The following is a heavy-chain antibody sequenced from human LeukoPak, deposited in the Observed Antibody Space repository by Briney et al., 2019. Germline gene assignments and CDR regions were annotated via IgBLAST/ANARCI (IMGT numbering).Heavy chain of an antibody. V-gene: IGHV4-61*01. CDR3: ARFSGSGSGFDP. CDR2: IYYSGST. CDR1: GGSVSSGSYY. Sequence: SETLSLTCTVSGGSVSSGSYYWSWIRQPPGKGLEWIGYIYYSGSTNYNPSLKGRVTISVDTSKNQFSLKLSSVTAADTAVYYCARFSGSGSGFDPWGQGTLVTVSS. J-gene: IGHJ5*02. D-gene: IGHD6-19*01.